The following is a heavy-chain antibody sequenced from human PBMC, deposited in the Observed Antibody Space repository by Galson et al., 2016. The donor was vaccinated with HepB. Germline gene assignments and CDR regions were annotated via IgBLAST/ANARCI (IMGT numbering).Heavy chain of an antibody. Sequence: TLSLTCTVSGGSISSGGYYWSWIRQHPGKGLEWIGYIYYSGSTYYNPSLKSRVTISVDTSKNQFSLKLSSVTAADTAVYYCARSLYLGSTRCYDAGFSFYMDVWGKGTTVTVSS. V-gene: IGHV4-31*03. CDR1: GGSISSGGYY. J-gene: IGHJ6*03. CDR2: IYYSGST. D-gene: IGHD2-2*01. CDR3: ARSLYLGSTRCYDAGFSFYMDV.